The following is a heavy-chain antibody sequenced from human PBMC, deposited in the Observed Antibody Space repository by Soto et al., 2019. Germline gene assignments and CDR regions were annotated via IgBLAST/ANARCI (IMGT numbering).Heavy chain of an antibody. D-gene: IGHD1-1*01. Sequence: QVQLVQFGGEVKKPGASVKVSCNTAGYTFNNYGISWVRQAPGQGLEWMGWISAYNGNTNYAQKFQGRVTMTIDTSTSTAYMELTSLTSDDTAVYYCARDRSTHDYWGQGTLVTVSS. CDR3: ARDRSTHDY. V-gene: IGHV1-18*04. CDR1: GYTFNNYG. J-gene: IGHJ4*02. CDR2: ISAYNGNT.